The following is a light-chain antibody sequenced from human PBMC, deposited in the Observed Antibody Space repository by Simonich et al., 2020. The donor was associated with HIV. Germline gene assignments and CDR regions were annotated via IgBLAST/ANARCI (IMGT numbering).Light chain of an antibody. CDR2: KGS. CDR1: QSISNW. CDR3: QQFNSFPYT. Sequence: DIQMTQSPSTLSASVGDRVTITCRASQSISNWLAWYQQKPGKAPKLLIYKGSSLESGVPSRFSGGGSGTHFTLTISSLQPEDFATYYCQQFNSFPYTFGLGTKLEIK. V-gene: IGKV1-5*03. J-gene: IGKJ2*01.